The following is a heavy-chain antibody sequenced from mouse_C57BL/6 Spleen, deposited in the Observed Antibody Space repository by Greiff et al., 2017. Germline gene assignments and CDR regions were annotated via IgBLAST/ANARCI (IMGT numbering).Heavy chain of an antibody. CDR2: ISNGGGST. J-gene: IGHJ2*01. D-gene: IGHD6-1*01. CDR1: GFTFSDYY. Sequence: EVQVVESGGGLVQPGGSLKLSCAASGFTFSDYYMYWVRQTPEQRLEWVAYISNGGGSTYYPDTVKGRFTISRDNAKNTLYLQMSRLKSEDTAMYYCARHSRGYLDYWGQGTTLTVSS. CDR3: ARHSRGYLDY. V-gene: IGHV5-12*01.